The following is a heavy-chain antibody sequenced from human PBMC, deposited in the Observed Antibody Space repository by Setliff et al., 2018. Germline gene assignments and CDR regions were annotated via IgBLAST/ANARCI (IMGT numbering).Heavy chain of an antibody. CDR1: GYTLSELF. Sequence: ASVKVSCKVSGYTLSELFMHWVRQAPGKGLEWMGGFDAEDGETIYAQKFQGRVTMTEDTSTDTAYMELSGLRSDDTAVYYCARYITGTTPADYWGQGTLVTVSS. CDR3: ARYITGTTPADY. D-gene: IGHD1-7*01. J-gene: IGHJ4*02. V-gene: IGHV1-24*01. CDR2: FDAEDGET.